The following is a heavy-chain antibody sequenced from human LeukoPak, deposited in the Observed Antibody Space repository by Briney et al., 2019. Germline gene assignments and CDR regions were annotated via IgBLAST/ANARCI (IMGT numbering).Heavy chain of an antibody. CDR3: ARFYGSGSYFDY. V-gene: IGHV4-31*03. J-gene: IGHJ4*02. D-gene: IGHD3-10*01. CDR1: GGSISSGGYY. Sequence: PSETLSLTCTVSGGSISSGGYYWSWIRQHPGKGLEWIGYIYYSGSTYYNPSFKSRVTISVDTSKNQFSLKLSSVTAADTAVYYCARFYGSGSYFDYWGQGTLVTVSS. CDR2: IYYSGST.